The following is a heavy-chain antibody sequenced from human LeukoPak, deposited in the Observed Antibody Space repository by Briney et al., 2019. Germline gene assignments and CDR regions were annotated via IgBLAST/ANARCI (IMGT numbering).Heavy chain of an antibody. J-gene: IGHJ4*02. V-gene: IGHV1-18*01. D-gene: IGHD2-8*01. CDR3: AREDCTNRDCYPGDY. CDR1: GYTFTSYG. Sequence: ASVKVSCKASGYTFTSYGISWVRQAPGQGLEWMGWISGYTGDTKYAQKLQGRVTMTTDTSTSTAYMELRSLRSDDTAVYYCAREDCTNRDCYPGDYWGQGTLVTVSS. CDR2: ISGYTGDT.